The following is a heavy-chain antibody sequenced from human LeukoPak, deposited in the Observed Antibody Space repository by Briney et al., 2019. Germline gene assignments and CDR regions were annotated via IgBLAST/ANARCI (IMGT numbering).Heavy chain of an antibody. V-gene: IGHV3-30*04. J-gene: IGHJ4*02. CDR1: GFPFSTFT. Sequence: GSLLLSCAASGFPFSTFTMHWVRQAPGKGLEWVAVISYDGSNKNYADSVKGRFTISRDNSKNTLYLQMNSLRGEDTALYYCARQDDYSFDYWGQGTLVPVSS. CDR3: ARQDDYSFDY. D-gene: IGHD4-11*01. CDR2: ISYDGSNK.